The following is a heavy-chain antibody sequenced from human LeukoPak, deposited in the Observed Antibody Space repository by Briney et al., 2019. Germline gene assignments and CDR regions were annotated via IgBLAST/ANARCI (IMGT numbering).Heavy chain of an antibody. Sequence: PGGSLRLSCAAYGFTFDDYAMHWVRQAPGKGLEWVSGISWNSGSTYYADSVKGRFTISRDNSKNTLYLQMNSLRAEDTAVYYCAKDGGEYYDILTGYYPRLYYMDVWGKGTTVTISS. CDR3: AKDGGEYYDILTGYYPRLYYMDV. D-gene: IGHD3-9*01. J-gene: IGHJ6*03. CDR1: GFTFDDYA. CDR2: ISWNSGST. V-gene: IGHV3-23*01.